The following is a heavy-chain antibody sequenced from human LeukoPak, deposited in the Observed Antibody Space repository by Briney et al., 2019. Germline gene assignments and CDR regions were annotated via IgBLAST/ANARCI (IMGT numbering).Heavy chain of an antibody. J-gene: IGHJ4*02. Sequence: SETLSLTCTVSGGSISSHFWSWMRQPPGGRLEWIGSIYNRGTTNYNPSLNSRVTMSVDTSKNQLSLQLTSVTAADTAVYYCTKATQWLAFDYWGRGTLVTVSS. D-gene: IGHD6-19*01. CDR2: IYNRGTT. CDR1: GGSISSHF. V-gene: IGHV4-59*11. CDR3: TKATQWLAFDY.